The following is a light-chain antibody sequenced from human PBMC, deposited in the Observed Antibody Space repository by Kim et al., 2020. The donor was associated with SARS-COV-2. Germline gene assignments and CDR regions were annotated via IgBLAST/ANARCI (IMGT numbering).Light chain of an antibody. J-gene: IGKJ2*01. CDR1: QTISNW. CDR3: QQYNGV. CDR2: GAS. V-gene: IGKV1-5*01. Sequence: STLSASVGDRVTITCRASQTISNWLAWYQQKPGKAPKPLIYGASSLKSGVPSRFSGSGSGTEFNMTISSLQPDDIATYYCQQYNGVFGQGTKLEI.